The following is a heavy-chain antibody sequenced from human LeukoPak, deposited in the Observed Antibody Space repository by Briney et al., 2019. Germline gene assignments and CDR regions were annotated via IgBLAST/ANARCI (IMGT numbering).Heavy chain of an antibody. J-gene: IGHJ3*02. CDR2: ISSSSSYI. V-gene: IGHV3-21*01. D-gene: IGHD5-12*01. CDR3: ARDWYDYSDAFDI. CDR1: GFTFSSYS. Sequence: GGSLRLSCAASGFTFSSYSMNWVRQAPGKGLEWVSSISSSSSYIYYADSLKGRFTISRDNAKNSLYLQMNSLRAEDTAVYYCARDWYDYSDAFDIWGQGTMVTVSS.